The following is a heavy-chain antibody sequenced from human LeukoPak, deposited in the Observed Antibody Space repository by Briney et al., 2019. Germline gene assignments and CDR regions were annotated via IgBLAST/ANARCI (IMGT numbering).Heavy chain of an antibody. D-gene: IGHD1-26*01. V-gene: IGHV3-11*01. Sequence: PGGSLRLSCAASGFTFSDYYMGWIRQAPGKGLEWVSYISSSGSTIYYADSVKGRFTISRDNAKNSLYLQMNSLRAEDTAVYYCARAPIVGAIRRAFDIWGQGTMVTVSS. CDR3: ARAPIVGAIRRAFDI. CDR2: ISSSGSTI. CDR1: GFTFSDYY. J-gene: IGHJ3*02.